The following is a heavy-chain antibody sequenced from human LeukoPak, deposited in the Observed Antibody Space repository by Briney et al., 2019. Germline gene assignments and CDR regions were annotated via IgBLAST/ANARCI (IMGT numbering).Heavy chain of an antibody. CDR2: INYSGNT. D-gene: IGHD4-17*01. CDR1: GDSISSYY. Sequence: SETLSLTSTVSGDSISSYYWSWIRQPPGKGLEWMGYINYSGNTNYNPSLKSRVTISVDTSKNQFSLRLTSVTAADTAVYYCAREGRQDYVYFDCWGQGTLVTVSS. J-gene: IGHJ4*02. CDR3: AREGRQDYVYFDC. V-gene: IGHV4-59*01.